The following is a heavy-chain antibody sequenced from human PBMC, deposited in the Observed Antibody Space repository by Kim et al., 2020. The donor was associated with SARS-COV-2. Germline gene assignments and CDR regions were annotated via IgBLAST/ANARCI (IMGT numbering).Heavy chain of an antibody. CDR2: ITKSSTNI. CDR1: GFTFSAYD. V-gene: IGHV3-48*02. CDR3: VRDRMGGAFDM. D-gene: IGHD3-16*01. J-gene: IGHJ3*02. Sequence: GGSLRLSCATSGFTFSAYDMNWVRQAPGKGLEWLSSITKSSTNIYYADSVEGRFTISRDNAKNSLFLQMNSLRDEDTALYYCVRDRMGGAFDMWGQGTMVTVSS.